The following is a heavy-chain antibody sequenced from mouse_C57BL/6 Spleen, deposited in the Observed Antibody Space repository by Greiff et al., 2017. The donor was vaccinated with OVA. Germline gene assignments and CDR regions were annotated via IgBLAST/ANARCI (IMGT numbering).Heavy chain of an antibody. CDR2: IYPGSGST. CDR1: GYTFTSYW. Sequence: QVQLQQPGAELVKPGASVKMSCKASGYTFTSYWITWVKQRPGQGLEWIGDIYPGSGSTNYNEKFKRKATLTVDTSSSTAYMQLSSLTSEDSAVYYCARGNYGSSWRRYFDVWGTGTTVTVSS. D-gene: IGHD1-1*01. J-gene: IGHJ1*03. CDR3: ARGNYGSSWRRYFDV. V-gene: IGHV1-55*01.